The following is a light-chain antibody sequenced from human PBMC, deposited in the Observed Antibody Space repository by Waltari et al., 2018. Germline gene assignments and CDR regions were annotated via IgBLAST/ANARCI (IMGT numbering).Light chain of an antibody. CDR2: GTS. CDR1: RSISSGY. V-gene: IGKV3-20*01. CDR3: QQYDSSPT. Sequence: EIVLTQSPGTLSLSPGERATLSCRASRSISSGYLAWYQQKPGQAPRFLIYGTSSRATGIPDRFSGIGSGTEFTLTINRLESEDSAVYFCQQYDSSPTFGPGTKVEIK. J-gene: IGKJ3*01.